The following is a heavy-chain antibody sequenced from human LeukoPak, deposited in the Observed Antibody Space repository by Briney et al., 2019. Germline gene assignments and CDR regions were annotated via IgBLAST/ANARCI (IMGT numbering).Heavy chain of an antibody. V-gene: IGHV7-4-1*02. J-gene: IGHJ4*02. Sequence: GASVEVSCKASGYTFTSYAMNWVRQAPGQGLEWMGWINTNTGNPTYAQGFTGRFVFSLDTSVSTAYLQISSLKAEDTAVYYCAREWIYRGYSYGSHGDFAYWGQGTLVTVSS. CDR1: GYTFTSYA. CDR3: AREWIYRGYSYGSHGDFAY. D-gene: IGHD5-18*01. CDR2: INTNTGNP.